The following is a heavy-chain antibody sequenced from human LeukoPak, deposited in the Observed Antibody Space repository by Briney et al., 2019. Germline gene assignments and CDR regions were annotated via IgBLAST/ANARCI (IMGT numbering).Heavy chain of an antibody. CDR3: ARRGVRSSAWYADY. D-gene: IGHD6-19*01. V-gene: IGHV1-2*02. J-gene: IGHJ4*02. CDR1: GYTFTGYY. Sequence: ASVKVSCKASGYTFTGYYMHWVRQAPGQGLEWMGWINPNSGGTNYAQKFQGRVTMTRDTSISTAYMELSRLRSDDTAVYYCARRGVRSSAWYADYWGQGTLVTVSS. CDR2: INPNSGGT.